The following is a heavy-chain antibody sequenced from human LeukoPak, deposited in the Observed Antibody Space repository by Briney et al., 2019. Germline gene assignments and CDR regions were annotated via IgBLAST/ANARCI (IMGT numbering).Heavy chain of an antibody. D-gene: IGHD2-2*01. J-gene: IGHJ4*02. CDR2: INPNSGGT. CDR1: GYTFTGYY. CDR3: ARDLYQLLCRDYFDY. Sequence: RASVKVSCKASGYTFTGYYMHWVRQAPGQGLEWMGWINPNSGGTNYAQKVQGRVTMTRDTSISTAYLELSRLRSDDTAVYYCARDLYQLLCRDYFDYWGQGTLVTVSS. V-gene: IGHV1-2*02.